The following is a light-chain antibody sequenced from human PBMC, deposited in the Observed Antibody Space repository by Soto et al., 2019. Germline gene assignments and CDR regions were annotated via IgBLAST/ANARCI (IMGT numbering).Light chain of an antibody. Sequence: DIQMTQSPSSLSASVGDRVTITCRASQGISNYLTWYQQKPGKVPKLLIYAASTLQSGVPSRFSGSGSGTDFTLTISSLQPEDVATYYCQKYNSAPAFGGGTKVEIK. CDR2: AAS. J-gene: IGKJ4*01. CDR1: QGISNY. V-gene: IGKV1-27*01. CDR3: QKYNSAPA.